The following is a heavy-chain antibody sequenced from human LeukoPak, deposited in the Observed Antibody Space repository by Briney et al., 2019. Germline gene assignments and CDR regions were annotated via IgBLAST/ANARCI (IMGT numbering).Heavy chain of an antibody. CDR2: INHSGST. J-gene: IGHJ4*02. CDR3: ASLQQLVPYYFDY. V-gene: IGHV4-34*01. CDR1: GGSFSGYY. Sequence: SETLSLTCAVYGGSFSGYYWSWIRQPPGKGLEWIGEINHSGSTNYNPSLKSRVTISVDTSKNQFSLKLSSVTAADTAVYYCASLQQLVPYYFDYWGQGTLVTVSS. D-gene: IGHD6-13*01.